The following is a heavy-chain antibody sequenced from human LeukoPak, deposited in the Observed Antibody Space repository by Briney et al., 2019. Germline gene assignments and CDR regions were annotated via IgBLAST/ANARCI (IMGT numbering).Heavy chain of an antibody. CDR1: GFIVSSYY. CDR3: ASGRWNDGIAK. D-gene: IGHD1-1*01. Sequence: GGSLRLSCAASGFIVSSYYMSWVRQAPGKGLELVSVIYSGGETYYADSVKGRFTISRDNSKNTLYLQMNSLRAEDAAVYYCASGRWNDGIAKWGQGTLVTVSS. CDR2: IYSGGET. J-gene: IGHJ4*02. V-gene: IGHV3-53*01.